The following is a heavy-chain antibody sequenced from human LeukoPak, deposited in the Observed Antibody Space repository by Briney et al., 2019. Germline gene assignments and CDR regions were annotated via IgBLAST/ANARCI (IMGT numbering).Heavy chain of an antibody. CDR1: GFTFSSYS. J-gene: IGHJ1*01. V-gene: IGHV3-21*01. Sequence: GGSLRLSCAASGFTFSSYSMNWVRQAPGKGLEWVSSISSSSSYIYYADSVKGRFTISRDNAKNSLYLQMNSLRAEDTAVYYCAKPLSGSGYYYQLQHWGQGTLVTVSS. CDR2: ISSSSSYI. D-gene: IGHD3-22*01. CDR3: AKPLSGSGYYYQLQH.